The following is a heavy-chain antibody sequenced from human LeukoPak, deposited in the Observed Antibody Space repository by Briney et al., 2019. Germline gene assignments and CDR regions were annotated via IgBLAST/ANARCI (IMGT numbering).Heavy chain of an antibody. CDR1: GFTFSSYA. V-gene: IGHV3-23*01. CDR3: ARDLVQQRLHYYYMDV. Sequence: PGGSLRLSCAASGFTFSSYAMSWVRQAPGKGLEWVSAISGSGGSTYYADSVKGRFTISRDNSKNTLYLQMNSLRAEDTAVYYCARDLVQQRLHYYYMDVWGKGTTVTVSS. J-gene: IGHJ6*03. CDR2: ISGSGGST. D-gene: IGHD6-13*01.